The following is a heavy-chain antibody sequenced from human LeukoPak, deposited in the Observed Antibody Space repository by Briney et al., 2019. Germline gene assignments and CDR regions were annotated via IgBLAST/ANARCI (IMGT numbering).Heavy chain of an antibody. Sequence: ASVKVSCTASGYTFTGYYMHWVRQAPGQGLEWMGWINPNSGGTNYAQKFQGRVTMTRDTSISTAYMELSRLRSDDTAVYYCARDYSSSALWTFDYWGQGTLVTVSS. V-gene: IGHV1-2*02. CDR1: GYTFTGYY. J-gene: IGHJ4*02. CDR2: INPNSGGT. CDR3: ARDYSSSALWTFDY. D-gene: IGHD6-6*01.